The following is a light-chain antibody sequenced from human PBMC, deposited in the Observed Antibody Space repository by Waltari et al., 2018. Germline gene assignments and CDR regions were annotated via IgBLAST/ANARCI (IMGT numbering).Light chain of an antibody. CDR3: QQYYNTPLT. Sequence: DIVMTQSPESLAVSLWAGATITCKNSESVLYSANNKNHLAWYQQKPGQPPRLLLSWASTRESGVPDRFSGSGSETDFTLTVTSLQAEDVAVYYCQQYYNTPLTFGGGTKVEIK. V-gene: IGKV4-1*01. CDR2: WAS. J-gene: IGKJ4*01. CDR1: ESVLYSANNKNH.